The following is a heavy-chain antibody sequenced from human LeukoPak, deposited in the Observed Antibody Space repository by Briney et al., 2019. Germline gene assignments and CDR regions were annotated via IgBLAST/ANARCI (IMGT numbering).Heavy chain of an antibody. CDR2: FDPEDDET. V-gene: IGHV1-24*01. CDR1: GYSLTELS. Sequence: ASVKVSCKVSGYSLTELSMHWVRQARGKELEWMGSFDPEDDETIYAQKFQGRVTMTDDTSTNTAYMELSSLRSEDTAVYYCATSLATVVTRMDYYFDYWGQGTLVTVSS. D-gene: IGHD4-23*01. CDR3: ATSLATVVTRMDYYFDY. J-gene: IGHJ4*02.